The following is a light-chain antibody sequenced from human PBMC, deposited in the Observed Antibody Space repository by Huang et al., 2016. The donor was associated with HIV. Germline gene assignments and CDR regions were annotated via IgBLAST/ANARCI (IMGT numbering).Light chain of an antibody. CDR2: AAS. CDR3: QQLKTYPRGCT. CDR1: QGIRSY. J-gene: IGKJ2*02. Sequence: IQLTPSPSSLSASVGDSVTITCRASQGIRSYLAWYQPRPGKAPTLLIYAASTLQIGVPSRVSVSGTGTNVTLTISSLQPEEFATYYCQQLKTYPRGCTFGQGTKVDIK. V-gene: IGKV1-9*01.